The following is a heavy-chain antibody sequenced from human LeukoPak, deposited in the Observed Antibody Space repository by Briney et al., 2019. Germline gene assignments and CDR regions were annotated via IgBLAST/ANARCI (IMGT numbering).Heavy chain of an antibody. CDR3: ASGRTGAFDY. Sequence: GGSLRLSCAASGFTFSSFALSWVRQAPEQGLEWVSTVSDNTYYADSVRGRFTISRDNSKNTLYLQMNSLRAEDTAVYYCASGRTGAFDYWGQGALVTVSS. D-gene: IGHD7-27*01. CDR1: GFTFSSFA. V-gene: IGHV3-23*01. J-gene: IGHJ4*02. CDR2: VSDNT.